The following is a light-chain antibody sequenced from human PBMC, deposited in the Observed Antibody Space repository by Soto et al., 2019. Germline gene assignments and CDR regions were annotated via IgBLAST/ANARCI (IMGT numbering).Light chain of an antibody. CDR2: DAS. Sequence: IQLTQSPSSLSASVGDRVTITCRAGQDIGSALAWYQQRPGKAPKLLLYDASNLEAGVPSSFSGSGSWTDFALSITSLLPEDFATYNFQQFNGFPLTFGGGTKVQIK. J-gene: IGKJ4*01. V-gene: IGKV1-13*02. CDR1: QDIGSA. CDR3: QQFNGFPLT.